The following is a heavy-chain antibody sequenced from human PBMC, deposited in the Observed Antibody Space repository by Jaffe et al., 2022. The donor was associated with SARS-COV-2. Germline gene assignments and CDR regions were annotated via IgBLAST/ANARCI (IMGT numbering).Heavy chain of an antibody. CDR2: INHSGST. CDR3: ARRGSSDMGVPGMDV. J-gene: IGHJ6*04. D-gene: IGHD3-9*01. CDR1: GGSFSGYY. V-gene: IGHV4-34*01. Sequence: QVQLQQWGAGLLKPSETLSLTCAVYGGSFSGYYWSWIRQPPGKGLEWIGEINHSGSTNYNPSLKSRVTISVDTSKNQFSLKLSSVTAADTAVYYCARRGSSDMGVPGMDVWGKGTTVTVSS.